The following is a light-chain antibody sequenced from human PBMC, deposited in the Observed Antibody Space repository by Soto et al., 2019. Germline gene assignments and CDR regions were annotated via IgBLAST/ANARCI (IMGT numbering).Light chain of an antibody. Sequence: EIVLTQSPGTLSLSPGERATLSCRASQSVSGSYLAWYQQRPGQAPRLLIYGASSRATGIPDRFSGSGSGTDFTLTITRLEPEDFAVYYCQQYGSSRWTFCRGTKVEIK. CDR2: GAS. J-gene: IGKJ1*01. V-gene: IGKV3-20*01. CDR1: QSVSGSY. CDR3: QQYGSSRWT.